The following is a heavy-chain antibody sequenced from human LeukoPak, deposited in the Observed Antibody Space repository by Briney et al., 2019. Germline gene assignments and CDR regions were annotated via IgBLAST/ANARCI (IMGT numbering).Heavy chain of an antibody. CDR2: INHSGST. V-gene: IGHV4-34*01. D-gene: IGHD3-10*01. J-gene: IGHJ4*02. CDR1: GGTFSGYY. Sequence: SEPLRLTCAVSGGTFSGYYWTWIRQSPGKGLEWIGEINHSGSTDYNPSPKSRITISSNMSKSQFSLKVRSVNAADTAVYFCARGDGSGSYYSQLDYWSQGTLVTVSS. CDR3: ARGDGSGSYYSQLDY.